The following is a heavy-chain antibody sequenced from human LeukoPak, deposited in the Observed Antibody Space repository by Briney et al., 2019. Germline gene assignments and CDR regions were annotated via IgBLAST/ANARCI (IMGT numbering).Heavy chain of an antibody. CDR3: ARGGGRKYDY. J-gene: IGHJ4*02. D-gene: IGHD3-10*01. CDR1: GYSFNNYG. CDR2: NT. V-gene: IGHV1-18*01. Sequence: GASVKVSCKASGYSFNNYGITWVRQAPGQGLEWMGYNTNYARKFQGRATMTTDTSTSTAYMELRSLRSDDTAVYYCARGGGRKYDYWGQGTLVTVSS.